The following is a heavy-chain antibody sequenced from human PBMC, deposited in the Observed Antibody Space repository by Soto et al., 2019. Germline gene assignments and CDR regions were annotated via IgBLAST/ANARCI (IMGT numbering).Heavy chain of an antibody. D-gene: IGHD1-1*01. CDR1: GCTFSSHS. CDR2: IIPIFGPA. CDR3: ATGSFTSTGGRIGYHYNAMDV. Sequence: SVKVSCESSGCTFSSHSINWVRQAPGQGLEWMGGIIPIFGPANFAKKFQGRVTITADESTTTAYMELSSLTSEDTAVYYCATGSFTSTGGRIGYHYNAMDVWGQGTTVTVSS. V-gene: IGHV1-69*13. J-gene: IGHJ6*02.